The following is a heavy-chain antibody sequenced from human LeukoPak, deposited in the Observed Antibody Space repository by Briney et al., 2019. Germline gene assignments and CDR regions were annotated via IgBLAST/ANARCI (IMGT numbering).Heavy chain of an antibody. J-gene: IGHJ5*02. CDR2: ISAYNGHT. V-gene: IGHV1-18*01. CDR1: GYTFNSYG. Sequence: ASVKVSCKASGYTFNSYGISWVRQAPGQGLEWMGWISAYNGHTNYAQKFQGRVTITADESTSTAYMELSSLRSEDTAVYYCAREGIAAAGSYNWFDPWGQGTLVTVSS. D-gene: IGHD6-13*01. CDR3: AREGIAAAGSYNWFDP.